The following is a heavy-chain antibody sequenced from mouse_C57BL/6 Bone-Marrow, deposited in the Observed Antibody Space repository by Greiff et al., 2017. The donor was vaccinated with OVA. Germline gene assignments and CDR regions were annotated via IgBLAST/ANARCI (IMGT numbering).Heavy chain of an antibody. J-gene: IGHJ1*03. V-gene: IGHV1-55*01. D-gene: IGHD2-1*01. CDR2: IYPGSGST. CDR1: GYTFTSYW. CDR3: ARALGNYHWYFDV. Sequence: QVQLQQPGAELVKPGASVKMSCKASGYTFTSYWITWVKQRPGQGLEWIGDIYPGSGSTNYNEKFKSKATLTVDTSSSTAYMQLSSMTSEDSAIYYCARALGNYHWYFDVWGTGTTVTVSS.